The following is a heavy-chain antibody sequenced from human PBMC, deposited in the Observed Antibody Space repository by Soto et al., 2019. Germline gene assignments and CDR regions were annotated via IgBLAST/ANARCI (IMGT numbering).Heavy chain of an antibody. J-gene: IGHJ5*02. CDR1: GGSISSGGYY. Sequence: PSETLSFTCPVSGGSISSGGYYWSWIRQHPGKGLEWIGYIYYSGSTYYNPSLKSRVTISVDTPKNQFSLKLSSVTAADTAVYYCARVGFNGSWSRWFDPWGQGTLVTVSS. V-gene: IGHV4-31*03. CDR3: ARVGFNGSWSRWFDP. D-gene: IGHD3-10*01. CDR2: IYYSGST.